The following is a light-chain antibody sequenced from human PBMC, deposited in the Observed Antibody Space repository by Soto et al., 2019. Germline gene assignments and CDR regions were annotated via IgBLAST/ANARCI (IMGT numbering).Light chain of an antibody. Sequence: DIVMTQSPDSLAVSLGERATINCKSSQSVLYSSNNKNYLAWYQQKPGQPPKLLIYWASTRESGVPDRFSGSGSGTDFTLTISSLQAEDVAVYYCQQYFSTPPYTFGQGTKPDIK. CDR1: QSVLYSSNNKNY. CDR3: QQYFSTPPYT. J-gene: IGKJ2*01. V-gene: IGKV4-1*01. CDR2: WAS.